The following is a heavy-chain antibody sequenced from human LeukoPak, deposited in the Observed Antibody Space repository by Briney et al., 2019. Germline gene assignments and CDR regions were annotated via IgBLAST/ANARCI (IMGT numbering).Heavy chain of an antibody. J-gene: IGHJ4*02. CDR3: AKPYDYVWGSYRPPGY. CDR2: ISGSGGST. Sequence: GGSLRLSCAASGFTFGSYAMSWVRQAPGKGLEWVSAISGSGGSTYYADSVKGRFTISRDNSKNTLYLQMNSLRAEDTAVYYCAKPYDYVWGSYRPPGYWGQGTLVTVSS. D-gene: IGHD3-16*02. V-gene: IGHV3-23*01. CDR1: GFTFGSYA.